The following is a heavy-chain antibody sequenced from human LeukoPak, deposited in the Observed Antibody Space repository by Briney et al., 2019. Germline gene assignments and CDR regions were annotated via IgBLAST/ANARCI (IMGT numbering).Heavy chain of an antibody. J-gene: IGHJ4*02. CDR1: GYSFTAYY. V-gene: IGHV1-2*02. D-gene: IGHD3-9*01. Sequence: ASVKVSCKASGYSFTAYYMHWVRQAPGQGLEWMGWINPNSGGTNYAQKFQGRVAMTRDTSITTAYMEMSRLRSDDTALYYCARSPHILTGENFDYWGQGTLVTVSS. CDR3: ARSPHILTGENFDY. CDR2: INPNSGGT.